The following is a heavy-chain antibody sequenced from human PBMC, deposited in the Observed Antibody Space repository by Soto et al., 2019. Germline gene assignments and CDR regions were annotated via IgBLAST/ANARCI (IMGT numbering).Heavy chain of an antibody. Sequence: LXLSCTASGLSGRNNYMSWVRQAPGMGLEWVSVIYNDGTTYYADSVKGRFTISRDASKNTLSLQMDSLRAEDTAVYYCVRPLPSGRNYGMDVWGQGTTVTASS. CDR1: GLSGRNNY. CDR2: IYNDGTT. J-gene: IGHJ6*02. V-gene: IGHV3-53*01. D-gene: IGHD3-10*01. CDR3: VRPLPSGRNYGMDV.